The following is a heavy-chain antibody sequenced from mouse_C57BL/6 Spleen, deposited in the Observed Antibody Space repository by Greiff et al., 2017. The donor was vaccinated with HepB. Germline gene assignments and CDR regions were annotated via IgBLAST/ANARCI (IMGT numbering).Heavy chain of an antibody. CDR2: IYPGSGST. Sequence: QVQLQQPGAELVKPGASVKMSCKASGYTFTSYWITWVKQRPGQGLEWIGDIYPGSGSTNYNEKFKSKATLTVDASSSTAYMKLSSLTSEDSAVYYCARGGSSASDYWGQGTTLTVSS. V-gene: IGHV1-55*01. J-gene: IGHJ2*01. CDR3: ARGGSSASDY. CDR1: GYTFTSYW. D-gene: IGHD3-2*02.